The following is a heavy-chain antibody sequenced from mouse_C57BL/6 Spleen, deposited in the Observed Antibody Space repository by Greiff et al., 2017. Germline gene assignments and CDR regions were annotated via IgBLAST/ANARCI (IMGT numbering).Heavy chain of an antibody. CDR3: ARSTTVVVFDY. CDR2: ISSGSSTI. D-gene: IGHD1-1*01. Sequence: EVKVEESGGGLVKPGGSLKLSCAASGFTFSDYGMHWVRQAPEKGLEWVAYISSGSSTIYYADTVKGRFTISRDNAKHTLFLQMTSLRSEDTAMYYCARSTTVVVFDYWGQGTTLTVSS. J-gene: IGHJ2*01. CDR1: GFTFSDYG. V-gene: IGHV5-17*01.